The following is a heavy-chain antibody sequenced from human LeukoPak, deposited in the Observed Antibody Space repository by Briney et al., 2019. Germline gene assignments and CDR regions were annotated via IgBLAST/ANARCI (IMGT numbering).Heavy chain of an antibody. V-gene: IGHV4-34*01. CDR2: INHSGST. Sequence: TSEALSLTCTVYGGSFSGYYWSWIRQPPRKGLEWIGEINHSGSTNYNPSLKSRVTISVDTSKNQFSLKLSSVTAADTAVYYCARSWELLPFYYWGQGTLVTVSS. CDR1: GGSFSGYY. CDR3: ARSWELLPFYY. J-gene: IGHJ4*02. D-gene: IGHD1-26*01.